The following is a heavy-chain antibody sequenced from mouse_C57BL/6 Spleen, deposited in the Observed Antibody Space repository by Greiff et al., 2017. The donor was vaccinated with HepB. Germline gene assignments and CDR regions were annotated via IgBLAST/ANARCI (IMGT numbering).Heavy chain of an antibody. CDR1: GYSITSGYY. D-gene: IGHD2-3*01. V-gene: IGHV3-6*01. CDR2: ISYDGSN. CDR3: ARDPPYENYFDY. Sequence: EVKLLESGPGLVKPSQSLSLTCSVTGYSITSGYYWNWIRQFPGNKLEWMGYISYDGSNNYNPSLKNRISITRDTSKNQFFLKLNSVTTEDTATYYCARDPPYENYFDYWGQGTTLTVSS. J-gene: IGHJ2*01.